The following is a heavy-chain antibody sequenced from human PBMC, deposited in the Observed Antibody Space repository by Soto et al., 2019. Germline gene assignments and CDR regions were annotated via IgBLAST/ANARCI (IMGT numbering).Heavy chain of an antibody. V-gene: IGHV1-18*01. CDR1: GYTFSNYG. J-gene: IGHJ4*02. Sequence: QVQLVQSGAEVKKPGASVKVSCKASGYTFSNYGISWVRQAPGQGLEWMGWISAYNGNTKYAQKLQGRVTMTPETSRGTAYMELRSLRSDDTAVYYCARDSPPVDSWGQGTLVTVSS. CDR2: ISAYNGNT. CDR3: ARDSPPVDS.